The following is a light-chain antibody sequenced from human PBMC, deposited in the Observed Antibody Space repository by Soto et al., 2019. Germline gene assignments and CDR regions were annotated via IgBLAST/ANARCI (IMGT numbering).Light chain of an antibody. J-gene: IGKJ4*01. CDR3: QHLHNYPPT. CDR1: QGISSD. V-gene: IGKV1-9*01. CDR2: DAS. Sequence: DIQVTQSPSFMYASVGDRVTITCRASQGISSDLAWYQQKPGKAPNLLIYDASTLQSGVPSRFSGSGSGTEFTLTISSLQAEDFATYYCQHLHNYPPTFGGGTKVEIK.